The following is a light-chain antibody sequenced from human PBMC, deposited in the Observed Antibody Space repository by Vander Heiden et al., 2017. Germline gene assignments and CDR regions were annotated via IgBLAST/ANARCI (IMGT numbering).Light chain of an antibody. CDR3: QQDDSAPRT. CDR1: QSVLFTSNNKNY. Sequence: DIVMTQSPDSLAVSLGERATINCKSSQSVLFTSNNKNYLAWYQQKPGQPPKLLIYWASTRESGVPARFSGSGSGTDFTLTISSLQAEDVAVYYCQQDDSAPRTFGQGTKVEIQ. CDR2: WAS. J-gene: IGKJ1*01. V-gene: IGKV4-1*01.